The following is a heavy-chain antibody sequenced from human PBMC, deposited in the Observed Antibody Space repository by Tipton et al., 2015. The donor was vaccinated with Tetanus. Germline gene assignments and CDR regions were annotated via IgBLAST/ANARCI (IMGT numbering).Heavy chain of an antibody. V-gene: IGHV1-69*15. CDR2: IIPALSTT. CDR1: GGGFSKFA. D-gene: IGHD2-2*01. CDR3: ARTLAYCSNTVCYHLRGYEF. J-gene: IGHJ1*01. Sequence: QSGPEVKKPGSSVKVSCKASGGGFSKFAISWLRQAPGQGFELMGTIIPALSTTTYEQKFRGRITITADGSTSTAYMELSSLTSDDTAVYFCARTLAYCSNTVCYHLRGYEFWGQGTLVTVSS.